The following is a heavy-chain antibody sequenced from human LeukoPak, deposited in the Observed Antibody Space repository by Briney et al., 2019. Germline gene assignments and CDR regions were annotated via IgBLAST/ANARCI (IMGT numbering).Heavy chain of an antibody. Sequence: GESLKISCKGSGYSFISYWIGWARQMPGKGLEWMGIIYLADSDTRYRPSFQGQVTISADKSINTAYLQWSSLKASDTAMYYCARSRYCGGDCYSRGFDYWGQGTLVTVSS. CDR1: GYSFISYW. CDR2: IYLADSDT. CDR3: ARSRYCGGDCYSRGFDY. J-gene: IGHJ4*02. V-gene: IGHV5-51*01. D-gene: IGHD2-21*02.